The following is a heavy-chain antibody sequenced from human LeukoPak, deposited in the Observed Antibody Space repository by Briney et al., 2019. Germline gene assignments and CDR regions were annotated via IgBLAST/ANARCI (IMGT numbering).Heavy chain of an antibody. CDR2: IIPIFGTA. CDR3: ARGYSSGWYFVPAFDI. CDR1: GGTFSSYA. V-gene: IGHV1-69*01. D-gene: IGHD6-19*01. Sequence: SVKVSCKASGGTFSSYAISRVRQAPGQGLEWMGGIIPIFGTANYAQKFQGRVTITADESTSTAYMELSSLRSEDTAVYYCARGYSSGWYFVPAFDIWGQGTMVTVSS. J-gene: IGHJ3*02.